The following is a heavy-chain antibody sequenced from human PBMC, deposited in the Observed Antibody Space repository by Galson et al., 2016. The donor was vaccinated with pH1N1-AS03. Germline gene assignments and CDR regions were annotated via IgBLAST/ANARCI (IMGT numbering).Heavy chain of an antibody. CDR1: DFTFSSYW. CDR3: TRPKLGVGDALDI. CDR2: IKTDGSYT. Sequence: SLRLSCAASDFTFSSYWMLWVRQAPGKGLEWVSRIKTDGSYTGYADSVKGRFTISRENAKNTLYVQMNSLRAEDTAVYFCTRPKLGVGDALDIWGQGAMVTVSS. V-gene: IGHV3-74*01. D-gene: IGHD2-8*01. J-gene: IGHJ3*02.